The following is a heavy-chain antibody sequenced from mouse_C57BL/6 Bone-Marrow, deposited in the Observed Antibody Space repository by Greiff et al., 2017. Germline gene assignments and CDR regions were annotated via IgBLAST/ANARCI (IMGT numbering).Heavy chain of an antibody. J-gene: IGHJ1*03. CDR3: ARNWSYWYFDV. CDR2: IHPNSGST. D-gene: IGHD4-1*01. CDR1: GYTFTSYW. Sequence: VQLQQPGAELVKPGASVKLSCKASGYTFTSYWMHWVKQRPGQGLEWIGMIHPNSGSTNYNEKFKSKATLTVDKSSSTAYMQLSSLTSEDSAVYYCARNWSYWYFDVWGTGTTVTVSS. V-gene: IGHV1-64*01.